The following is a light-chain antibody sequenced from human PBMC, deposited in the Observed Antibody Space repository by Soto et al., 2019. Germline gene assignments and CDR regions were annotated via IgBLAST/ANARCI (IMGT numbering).Light chain of an antibody. Sequence: DIQMTQSPYSLSASVGDSVTITCRASQNIRTYLNWYQQKPGRAPKLLIHSASALPSGVPSRFSGSGSGTEFTLTMSGLQPEDFATYYCQQGHSTPYTFSQGTKVDIK. CDR2: SAS. V-gene: IGKV1-39*01. J-gene: IGKJ2*01. CDR1: QNIRTY. CDR3: QQGHSTPYT.